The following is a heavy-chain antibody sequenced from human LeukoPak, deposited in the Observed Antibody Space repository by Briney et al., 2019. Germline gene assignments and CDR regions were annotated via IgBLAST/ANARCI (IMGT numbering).Heavy chain of an antibody. CDR1: EFTFSSYA. D-gene: IGHD6-6*01. CDR2: ISGGDGTT. V-gene: IGHV3-23*01. CDR3: AKAGSLDIAARQNY. Sequence: PGGSLRLSCAASEFTFSSYAMHWVRQAPGKGLEWVSGISGGDGTTFYADSVKGRFTISRDNSKNTLYLQMNSLRAEDTAVYYCAKAGSLDIAARQNYWGQGTLVTVSS. J-gene: IGHJ4*02.